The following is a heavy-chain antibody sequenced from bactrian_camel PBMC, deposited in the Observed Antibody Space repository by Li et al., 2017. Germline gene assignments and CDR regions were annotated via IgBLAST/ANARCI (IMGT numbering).Heavy chain of an antibody. CDR1: GVIVSRYC. Sequence: HVQLVESGGGSIQTGGSLRLSCAVSGVIVSRYCMAWFRQSPGKEREGVARLYTFGGGPVYADSVKGRFTISQDNAKTTVSLQMNSLKPEDTAMYYCKAEDKYQLRGFCPPLWGQGTQVTVS. J-gene: IGHJ4*01. CDR3: KAEDKYQLRGFCPPL. V-gene: IGHV3S6*01. CDR2: LYTFGGGP.